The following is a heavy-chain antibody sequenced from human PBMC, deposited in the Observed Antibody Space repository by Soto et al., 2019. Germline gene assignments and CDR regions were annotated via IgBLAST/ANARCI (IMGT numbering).Heavy chain of an antibody. CDR3: ARNGPRVYYDNSEYYYYGMDV. V-gene: IGHV5-51*03. J-gene: IGHJ6*04. CDR2: IYPGDSDT. D-gene: IGHD3-22*01. CDR1: GYSFTIYW. Sequence: PVESLKISCKGSGYSFTIYWIGWVRQMPGKGLEWMGIIYPGDSDTRYSPSFQGQVTISADKSISTAYLQWSSLKASDTAMYYCARNGPRVYYDNSEYYYYGMDVWGKGITVTVAX.